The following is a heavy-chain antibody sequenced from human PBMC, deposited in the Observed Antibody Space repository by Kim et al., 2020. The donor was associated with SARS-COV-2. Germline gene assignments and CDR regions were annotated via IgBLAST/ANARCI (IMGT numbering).Heavy chain of an antibody. J-gene: IGHJ4*02. Sequence: YSQKFQGRVTITRDTSASTAYMELSSLRSEDTAVYYCAGMRVRGFAGFDYWGQGTLVTVSS. D-gene: IGHD3-10*01. V-gene: IGHV1-3*01. CDR3: AGMRVRGFAGFDY.